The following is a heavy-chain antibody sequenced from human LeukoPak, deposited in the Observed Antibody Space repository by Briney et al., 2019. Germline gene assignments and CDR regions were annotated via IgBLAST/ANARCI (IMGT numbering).Heavy chain of an antibody. CDR1: GGSISSYY. V-gene: IGHV4-59*01. D-gene: IGHD6-19*01. J-gene: IGHJ5*02. Sequence: SETLSLTCTVSGGSISSYYWSWIRQPPGKGLVWIGYIYYSGSTNYNPSLKSRVTISVDTSKNQFSLKLSSVTAADAAVYYCAREVAGSGLSYNWFDPWGQGTLVTVSS. CDR3: AREVAGSGLSYNWFDP. CDR2: IYYSGST.